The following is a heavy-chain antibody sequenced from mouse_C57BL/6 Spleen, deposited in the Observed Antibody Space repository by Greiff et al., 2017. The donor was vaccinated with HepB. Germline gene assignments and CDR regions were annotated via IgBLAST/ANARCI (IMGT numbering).Heavy chain of an antibody. CDR2: IYPGDGDT. CDR3: ARDGYYGNPYAMDY. D-gene: IGHD2-1*01. CDR1: GYAFSSYW. J-gene: IGHJ4*01. V-gene: IGHV1-80*01. Sequence: VQLKESGAELVKPGASVKISCKASGYAFSSYWMNWVKQRPGKGLEWIGQIYPGDGDTNYNGKFKGKATLTADKSSSTAYMQLSSLTSEDSAVYFCARDGYYGNPYAMDYWGQGTSVTVSS.